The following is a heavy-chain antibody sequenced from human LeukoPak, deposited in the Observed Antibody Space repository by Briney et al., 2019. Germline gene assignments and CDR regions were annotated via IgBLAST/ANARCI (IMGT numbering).Heavy chain of an antibody. V-gene: IGHV4-34*01. J-gene: IGHJ4*02. D-gene: IGHD6-13*01. CDR1: GGSFSGYY. CDR2: INHGGST. Sequence: PSETLSLTCAVYGGSFSGYYWSWVRQPPGKGLEWIGEINHGGSTNYNPSLKSRVTISVDTSKNQFSLKLSSVTAADTAVYYCARGGGSSSWYGFLNYWGQGTLVTVSS. CDR3: ARGGGSSSWYGFLNY.